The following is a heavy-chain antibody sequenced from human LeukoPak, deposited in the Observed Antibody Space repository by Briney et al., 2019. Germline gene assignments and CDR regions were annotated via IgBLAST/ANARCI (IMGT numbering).Heavy chain of an antibody. CDR3: AKLACSGGSCYLGEVAH. V-gene: IGHV3-30*02. CDR2: IEYDERNQ. Sequence: GVSLRLSCAASGFTFSRYGMHWFRQAPGKGLEWVTFIEYDERNQHYADSVKGRFTISRDNSKNTLFLLMDSLRAEDTAVYYCAKLACSGGSCYLGEVAHWGQGTLVTVSS. D-gene: IGHD2-15*01. CDR1: GFTFSRYG. J-gene: IGHJ4*02.